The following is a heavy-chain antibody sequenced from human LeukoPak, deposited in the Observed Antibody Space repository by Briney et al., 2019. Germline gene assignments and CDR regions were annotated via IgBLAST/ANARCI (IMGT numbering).Heavy chain of an antibody. J-gene: IGHJ4*02. CDR2: IYYSGST. V-gene: IGHV4-59*01. Sequence: SETLSLTCIVSGGSISPYYWSWIRQPPGKGLEWLGYIYYSGSTDYNPSLKSRVAISVDTSKNQFSLKLSSVTAADTAVYYCARSTGSTMFIDYWGQGTLVTVSS. D-gene: IGHD3-10*02. CDR3: ARSTGSTMFIDY. CDR1: GGSISPYY.